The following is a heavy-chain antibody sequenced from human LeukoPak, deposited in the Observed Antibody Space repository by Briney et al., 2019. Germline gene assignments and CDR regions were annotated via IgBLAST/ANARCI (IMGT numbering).Heavy chain of an antibody. V-gene: IGHV4-39*07. CDR2: IYYSGST. CDR1: GGSISSSSYY. CDR3: ARDISSGYYDY. Sequence: SETLSLTCTVSGGSISSSSYYWGWIRQPPGKGLEWIGSIYYSGSTNYNPSLKSRVTISVDTSKNQFSLKLSSVTAADTAVYYCARDISSGYYDYWGQGTLVTVSS. D-gene: IGHD3-22*01. J-gene: IGHJ4*02.